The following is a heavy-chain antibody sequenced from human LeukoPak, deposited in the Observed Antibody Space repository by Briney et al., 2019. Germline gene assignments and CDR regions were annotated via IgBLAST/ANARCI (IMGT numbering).Heavy chain of an antibody. Sequence: PGGSLRLSCAASGFTFSSYWMHWVRQAPGKGLVWVSRINSDGSSTIYAGSVKGRFTISRDNAKNTLYLQMNSLRAEDTAVYYCARDGHDILTGYYPSNWFDPWGQGTLVAVSS. CDR2: INSDGSST. V-gene: IGHV3-74*01. J-gene: IGHJ5*02. D-gene: IGHD3-9*01. CDR1: GFTFSSYW. CDR3: ARDGHDILTGYYPSNWFDP.